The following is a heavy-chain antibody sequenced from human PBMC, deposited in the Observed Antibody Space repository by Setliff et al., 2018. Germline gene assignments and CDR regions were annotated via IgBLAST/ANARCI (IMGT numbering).Heavy chain of an antibody. Sequence: SETLSLTCTVSGASIRSGSHYWSWIRQSAERGLEWIGHIYTSGTTDYSPSFKSRVSISADTSKNLVSLKLHSVTAADTAVYFCAKEHVVISFVNNVHHHYGMDVWGQGTTVTVSS. J-gene: IGHJ6*02. D-gene: IGHD2-21*01. CDR2: IYTSGTT. CDR1: GASIRSGSHY. V-gene: IGHV4-61*09. CDR3: AKEHVVISFVNNVHHHYGMDV.